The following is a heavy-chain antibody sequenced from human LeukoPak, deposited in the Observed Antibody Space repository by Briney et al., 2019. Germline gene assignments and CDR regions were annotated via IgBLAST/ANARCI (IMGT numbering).Heavy chain of an antibody. V-gene: IGHV3-15*01. D-gene: IGHD6-19*01. CDR1: GFTFSNAL. CDR3: ARELIAVAGTL. Sequence: TGGSLRLSCAASGFTFSNALMSWVRQAPGKGLEWVGLIKSKTDGGGADFAAPVKGRFTISRDDSKNTLYLQMNSLKSEDAAVYYCARELIAVAGTLWGQGTLVTVSS. CDR2: IKSKTDGGGA. J-gene: IGHJ4*02.